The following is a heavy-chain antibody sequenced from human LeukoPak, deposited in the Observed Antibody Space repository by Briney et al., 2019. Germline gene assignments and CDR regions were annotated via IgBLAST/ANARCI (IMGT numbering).Heavy chain of an antibody. Sequence: KPSETLSLTCAVSGASFSGFYWTWIRQPPGKGLEWIGETNRYGNTNYNPSLKSRVPISVDTSRSHFSLRLSSVTAADPAVYFCARTPAFGPPPFDYWGQGSLVTVSS. J-gene: IGHJ4*02. V-gene: IGHV4-34*01. D-gene: IGHD3-10*01. CDR1: GASFSGFY. CDR3: ARTPAFGPPPFDY. CDR2: TNRYGNT.